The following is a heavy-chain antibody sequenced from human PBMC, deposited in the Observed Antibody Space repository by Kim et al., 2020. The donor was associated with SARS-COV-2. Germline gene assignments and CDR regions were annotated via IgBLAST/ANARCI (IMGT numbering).Heavy chain of an antibody. V-gene: IGHV3-74*01. Sequence: GPFPISRDNAKNTLYLQMNSLRAEDTAVYYCARPVVDCSGGSCYYYYGMDVWGQGTTVTVSS. D-gene: IGHD2-15*01. J-gene: IGHJ6*02. CDR3: ARPVVDCSGGSCYYYYGMDV.